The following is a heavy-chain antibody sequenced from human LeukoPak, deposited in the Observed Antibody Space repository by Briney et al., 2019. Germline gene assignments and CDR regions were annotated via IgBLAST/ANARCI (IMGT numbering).Heavy chain of an antibody. Sequence: SVKVSCKASGGTFSSYAISWVRQAPGQGLEWMGGIIPIFGTANYAQKFQGRVTITADESTSTAYMELSSLRSEDTAVYYCARHYYDSSGYYYTYFDYWGQGTLVTVSS. CDR1: GGTFSSYA. J-gene: IGHJ4*02. CDR3: ARHYYDSSGYYYTYFDY. V-gene: IGHV1-69*13. CDR2: IIPIFGTA. D-gene: IGHD3-22*01.